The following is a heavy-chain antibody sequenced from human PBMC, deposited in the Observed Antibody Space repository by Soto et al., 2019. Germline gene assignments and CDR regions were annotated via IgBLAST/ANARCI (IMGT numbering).Heavy chain of an antibody. J-gene: IGHJ4*02. CDR1: GFTFSSYG. D-gene: IGHD3-10*01. V-gene: IGHV3-30*18. CDR2: ISYDGSNK. CDR3: AKDEIFSGNYYCSGSYEGGSCLDY. Sequence: QVQLVESGGGVVQPGRSLRLSCAASGFTFSSYGMHWVRQAPGKGLEWVAVISYDGSNKYYADSVKGRFTISRDNSKNTLELQMNSLGAEDQAVYYCAKDEIFSGNYYCSGSYEGGSCLDYWGQGTLVTVSS.